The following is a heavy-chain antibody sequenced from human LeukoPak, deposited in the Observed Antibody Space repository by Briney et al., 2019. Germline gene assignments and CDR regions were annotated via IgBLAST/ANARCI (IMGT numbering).Heavy chain of an antibody. D-gene: IGHD3-10*01. J-gene: IGHJ4*02. CDR2: ISGSGGST. CDR1: GFTFSSYA. Sequence: PGGSLRLSCAASGFTFSSYAMSWVRQAPGKGLEWVSAISGSGGSTYYADSVKGRFTISRDNSKNTLFLQMNSLRVDDTAVYYCARDPMVRGVRGYFDYWGQGTLVTVSS. V-gene: IGHV3-23*01. CDR3: ARDPMVRGVRGYFDY.